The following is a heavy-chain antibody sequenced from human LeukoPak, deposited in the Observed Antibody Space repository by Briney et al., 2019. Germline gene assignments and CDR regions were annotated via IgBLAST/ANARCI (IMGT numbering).Heavy chain of an antibody. CDR3: ARDLTDDFWSGYHFDY. CDR2: ISSSSNYI. CDR1: GFTFDNYC. D-gene: IGHD3-3*01. J-gene: IGHJ4*02. Sequence: PGGSLRLSCSASGFTFDNYCMNWVRQAPGKGLEWVSSISSSSNYIYYADSVKGRFTTSRDNAKNSLYLQMNSPRAEDTAVYYCARDLTDDFWSGYHFDYWGQGTLVTVSS. V-gene: IGHV3-21*01.